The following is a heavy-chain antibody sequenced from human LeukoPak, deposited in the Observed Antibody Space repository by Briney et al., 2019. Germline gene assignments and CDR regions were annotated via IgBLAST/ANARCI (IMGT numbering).Heavy chain of an antibody. V-gene: IGHV1-46*01. CDR2: TYPVGDFT. CDR1: GYTFTDYH. Sequence: ASVKVSCKSSGYTFTDYHIHWVRQAPGQGLEWMGITYPVGDFTNSAQKFQGRVTVTSDTPTNTFYMELSGLRFDDTAVYYCARDQWGPDGLWGQGTMVTVSS. J-gene: IGHJ3*01. D-gene: IGHD5-24*01. CDR3: ARDQWGPDGL.